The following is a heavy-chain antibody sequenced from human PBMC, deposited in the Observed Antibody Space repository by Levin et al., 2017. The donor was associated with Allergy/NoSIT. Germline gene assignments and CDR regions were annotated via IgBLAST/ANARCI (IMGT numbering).Heavy chain of an antibody. CDR3: ARDASYYDSSGYYHTGDDAFDS. CDR2: IYTSGST. J-gene: IGHJ3*02. Sequence: ASETLSLTCTVSGGSISSYYWSWIRQPAGKGLEWIGRIYTSGSTNYNPSLKSRVTMSVDTSKNQFSLKLSSVTAADTAVYYCARDASYYDSSGYYHTGDDAFDSWGQGTMVTVSS. V-gene: IGHV4-4*07. CDR1: GGSISSYY. D-gene: IGHD3-22*01.